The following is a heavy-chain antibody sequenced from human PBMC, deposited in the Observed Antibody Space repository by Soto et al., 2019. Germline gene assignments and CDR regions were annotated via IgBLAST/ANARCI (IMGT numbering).Heavy chain of an antibody. D-gene: IGHD5-12*01. V-gene: IGHV3-7*01. CDR3: ARDGGYSGYDYFDY. Sequence: PGGSLRLSCAASGLTFSNYWMSWVRQAPGKGLEWVANIKQDGNKKYYVDSVKGRFTISRDNAKKSLYLQMNSLRAEDTAVYYCARDGGYSGYDYFDYWGQGTLVTVSS. CDR1: GLTFSNYW. CDR2: IKQDGNKK. J-gene: IGHJ4*02.